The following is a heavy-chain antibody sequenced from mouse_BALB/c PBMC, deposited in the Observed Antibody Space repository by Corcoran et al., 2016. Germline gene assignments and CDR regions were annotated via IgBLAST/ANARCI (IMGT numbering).Heavy chain of an antibody. V-gene: IGHV9-3-1*01. CDR2: INTYTGEP. J-gene: IGHJ2*01. Sequence: QIQLVQSGPELKKPGETVKISCKASGYTFTNYGMNWVKQAPGMGLKWMGWINTYTGEPTYADDFKGRFAFSLETSASTAYLQINNLKNEDTATYFCARYGNYVYFDYWGQGTTLTVSS. CDR1: GYTFTNYG. CDR3: ARYGNYVYFDY. D-gene: IGHD2-1*01.